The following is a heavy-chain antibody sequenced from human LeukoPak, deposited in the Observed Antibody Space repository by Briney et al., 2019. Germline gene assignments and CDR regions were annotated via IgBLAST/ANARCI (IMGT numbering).Heavy chain of an antibody. D-gene: IGHD2-21*02. J-gene: IGHJ4*02. CDR2: IIPIFGTA. CDR3: ARAGLVVVTATYYFDY. V-gene: IGHV1-69*13. Sequence: GASVKVSCKASGGTFSSYAISWVRQVPGQGLEWMGGIIPIFGTANYAQKFQGRVTITADESTSTAYMELSSLRSEDTAVYYCARAGLVVVTATYYFDYWGQGTLVTVSS. CDR1: GGTFSSYA.